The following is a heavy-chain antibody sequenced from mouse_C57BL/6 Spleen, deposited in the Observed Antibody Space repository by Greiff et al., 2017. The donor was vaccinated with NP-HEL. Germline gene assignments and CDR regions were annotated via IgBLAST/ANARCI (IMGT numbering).Heavy chain of an antibody. Sequence: QVQLKQPGAELVKPGASVKLSCKASGYTFTSYWMHWVKQRPGRGLEWIGRIDPNSGGTKYNEKFKSKATLTVDKPSSTAYMQLSSLTSEDSAVYYCARYETLLGEEAWFAYWGQGTLVTVSA. J-gene: IGHJ3*01. CDR1: GYTFTSYW. CDR2: IDPNSGGT. CDR3: ARYETLLGEEAWFAY. D-gene: IGHD4-1*01. V-gene: IGHV1-72*01.